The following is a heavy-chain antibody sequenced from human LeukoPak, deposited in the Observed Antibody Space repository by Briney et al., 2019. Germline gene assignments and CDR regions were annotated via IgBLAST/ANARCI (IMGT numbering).Heavy chain of an antibody. J-gene: IGHJ4*02. D-gene: IGHD3-10*01. CDR2: ISYDGSNK. CDR3: ARDRDRRRFGEGYYFDY. Sequence: PGGSLRLSCAAAGFTFSSYAMHWVSQAPGKGLEWVAVISYDGSNKYYADSVKGRFTISRDNSKNTLYLQMNSLKAEDTAVYYCARDRDRRRFGEGYYFDYWGQGTLVTVSS. CDR1: GFTFSSYA. V-gene: IGHV3-30*04.